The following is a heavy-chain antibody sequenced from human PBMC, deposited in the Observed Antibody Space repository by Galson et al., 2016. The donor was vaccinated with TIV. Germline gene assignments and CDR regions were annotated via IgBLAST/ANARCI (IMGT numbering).Heavy chain of an antibody. CDR2: ITSTTYGTQK. CDR1: GFTFGHYA. Sequence: SLRLSCAASGFTFGHYAVNWFRQAPGQGLEWVGFITSTTYGTQKEYAASVKGKFTISRDDSRNIANLQMNSLKNEDTAVYYCTRTAMGSTRNAFDIWGQGTVVTVSS. CDR3: TRTAMGSTRNAFDI. J-gene: IGHJ3*02. D-gene: IGHD1-26*01. V-gene: IGHV3-49*03.